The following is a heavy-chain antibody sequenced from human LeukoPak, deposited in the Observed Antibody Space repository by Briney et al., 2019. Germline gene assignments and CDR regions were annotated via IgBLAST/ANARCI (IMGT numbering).Heavy chain of an antibody. V-gene: IGHV4-59*01. CDR1: GGSISSYY. CDR2: IYYSGST. CDR3: ARSNYYYYYMDV. J-gene: IGHJ6*03. D-gene: IGHD2/OR15-2a*01. Sequence: SETLSLTCTVSGGSISSYYWSWIRQPPGKGLEWIGYIYYSGSTNYNPSLKSRVTISVDTSKNQFSLKLSSVAAADTAVYYCARSNYYYYYMDVWGKGTTVTISS.